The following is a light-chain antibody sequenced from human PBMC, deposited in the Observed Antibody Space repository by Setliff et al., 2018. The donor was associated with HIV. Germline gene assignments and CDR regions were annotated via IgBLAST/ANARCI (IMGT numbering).Light chain of an antibody. CDR1: SADVGVYDF. J-gene: IGLJ1*01. CDR2: DVS. CDR3: CSYAGTDTFVV. V-gene: IGLV2-23*02. Sequence: QSVLSQPASVSGSPGQSIFISCTGTSADVGVYDFVSWYQQHPGKAPKLILYDVSNRPSGVSNRFSGSKSGSTASLAISGLQADDEGDYYCCSYAGTDTFVVFGTGTKVTVL.